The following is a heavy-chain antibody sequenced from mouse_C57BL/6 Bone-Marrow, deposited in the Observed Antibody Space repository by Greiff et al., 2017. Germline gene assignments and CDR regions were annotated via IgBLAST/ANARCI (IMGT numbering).Heavy chain of an antibody. J-gene: IGHJ3*01. CDR2: IDPSDSYT. V-gene: IGHV1-69*01. Sequence: QVQLQQPGAELVMPGASVKLSCKASGYTFTSYWMHWVKQRPGQGLEWIGEIDPSDSYTNYNQKFKGKSTLTVDQSSSTAYMQLSSLTSEDAAVYYCARSYYGSRDYWGQGTLVTVSA. D-gene: IGHD1-1*01. CDR1: GYTFTSYW. CDR3: ARSYYGSRDY.